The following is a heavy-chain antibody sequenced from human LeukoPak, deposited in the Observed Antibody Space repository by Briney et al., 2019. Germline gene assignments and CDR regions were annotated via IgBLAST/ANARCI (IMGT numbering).Heavy chain of an antibody. CDR2: IYYTGGT. J-gene: IGHJ4*02. CDR1: GGSISSGGYY. V-gene: IGHV4-31*03. D-gene: IGHD3-9*01. Sequence: SETLSLTCTVSGGSISSGGYYWSWIRQHPGKGLEWIGYIYYTGGTYYDPSLKSRVTISEDTSKNQFSLMLSSVTAADTAVYYCARDDILTGYDWGQGTLVTVSS. CDR3: ARDDILTGYD.